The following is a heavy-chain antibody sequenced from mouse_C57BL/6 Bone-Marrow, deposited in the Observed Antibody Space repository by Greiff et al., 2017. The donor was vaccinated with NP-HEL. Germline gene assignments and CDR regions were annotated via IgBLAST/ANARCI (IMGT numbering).Heavy chain of an antibody. CDR1: GFTFSSYA. V-gene: IGHV5-9-1*02. Sequence: EVMLVESGEGLVKPGGSLKLSCAASGFTFSSYAMSWVRQTPEKRLEWVAYISSGGDYIYYADTVKGRFTISRDNARNTLYLQMSSMKSEDTAMYYCTRGRQLRSNYFDYWGKGTTLTVSS. J-gene: IGHJ2*01. CDR2: ISSGGDYI. CDR3: TRGRQLRSNYFDY. D-gene: IGHD3-2*02.